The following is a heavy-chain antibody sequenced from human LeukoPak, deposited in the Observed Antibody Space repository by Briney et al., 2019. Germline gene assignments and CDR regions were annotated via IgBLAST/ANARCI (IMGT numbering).Heavy chain of an antibody. CDR1: GGSISSSGYY. J-gene: IGHJ3*02. Sequence: SETLSLTCTVSGGSISSSGYYWGWIRQPPGKGLEWIASMYYSGSTYYNPSLKSRVTTSVDTSKNHFSLKLSSVTAADTAVYYCATPTRDYYDSSGYSPKLDAFDIWGQGTMVTVSS. D-gene: IGHD3-22*01. CDR2: MYYSGST. V-gene: IGHV4-39*07. CDR3: ATPTRDYYDSSGYSPKLDAFDI.